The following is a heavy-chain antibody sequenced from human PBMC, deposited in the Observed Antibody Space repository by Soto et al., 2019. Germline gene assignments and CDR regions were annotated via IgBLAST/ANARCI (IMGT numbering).Heavy chain of an antibody. Sequence: QVQLQESGPGLVKPSQTLSLTCTVSGGSISSGDYYWSWIRQPPGKGLEWIGYIYYSGSTYYNPSLKSRVTISVDTSRSRCSLKLSSVTAADTDVYYCASEGYGGTLGFDYWCQGTLVTVS. J-gene: IGHJ4*02. CDR1: GGSISSGDYY. D-gene: IGHD4-17*01. V-gene: IGHV4-30-4*01. CDR3: ASEGYGGTLGFDY. CDR2: IYYSGST.